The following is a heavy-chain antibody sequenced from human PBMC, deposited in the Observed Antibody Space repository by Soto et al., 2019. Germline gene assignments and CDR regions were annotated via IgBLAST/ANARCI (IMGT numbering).Heavy chain of an antibody. CDR2: ISGSGGST. CDR1: GFTFSSYA. D-gene: IGHD4-17*01. J-gene: IGHJ4*02. Sequence: GGSLRLSCAASGFTFSSYAMSWVRQAPGKGLEWVSAISGSGGSTYYADSVKGRFTISRDNSKNTLYLQMNSLRAEDTAVYYCAKRVGTTVTMRGNFDYWGQGTLVTVSS. V-gene: IGHV3-23*01. CDR3: AKRVGTTVTMRGNFDY.